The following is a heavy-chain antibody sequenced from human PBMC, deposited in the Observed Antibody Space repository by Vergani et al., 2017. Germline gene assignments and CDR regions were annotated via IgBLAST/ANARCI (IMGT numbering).Heavy chain of an antibody. CDR3: AREGGYGSLNAFDI. J-gene: IGHJ3*02. D-gene: IGHD5-12*01. V-gene: IGHV4-59*01. Sequence: QVQLQESGPGLVKPSETLSLTCTVSGGPISSYYWSWIRQPPGKGLEWIGYIYYSGSTNYNPSLKSRVTISVDTSKDQFSLKLSSVTAADTAVYYCAREGGYGSLNAFDIWGQGTMVTVSS. CDR1: GGPISSYY. CDR2: IYYSGST.